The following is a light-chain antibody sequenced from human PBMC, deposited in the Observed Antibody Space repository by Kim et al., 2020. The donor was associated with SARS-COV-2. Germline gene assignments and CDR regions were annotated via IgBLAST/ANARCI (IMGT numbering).Light chain of an antibody. J-gene: IGKJ1*01. V-gene: IGKV3-20*01. Sequence: EIVLTQSPGTLSLSPGEKATLSCRVSQSVSSSSLAWYQQKPGQAPRLPIYGASNWATGIPDRFSGSGSGTDFTLTISGVEPEDSAVYYCQQYGSSPQTFGQGTKVDIK. CDR1: QSVSSSS. CDR2: GAS. CDR3: QQYGSSPQT.